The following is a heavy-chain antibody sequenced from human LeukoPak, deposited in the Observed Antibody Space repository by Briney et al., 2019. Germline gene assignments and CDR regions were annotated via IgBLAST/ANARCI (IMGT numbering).Heavy chain of an antibody. J-gene: IGHJ6*03. CDR3: ARGSRCSGGSCYAYYYYYMDV. D-gene: IGHD2-15*01. CDR1: GGFISSHY. V-gene: IGHV4-59*11. CDR2: IYYSGRT. Sequence: SETLSLTGTVFGGFISSHYWSWIRQPPGKGLEGMGYIYYSGRTNYNPSLNSRVTISVDTSKDQFSLKLSSVTAADTAVYYCARGSRCSGGSCYAYYYYYMDVWGKGTTVTVSS.